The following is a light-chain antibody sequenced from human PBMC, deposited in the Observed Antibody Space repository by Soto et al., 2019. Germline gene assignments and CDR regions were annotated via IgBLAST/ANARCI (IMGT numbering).Light chain of an antibody. CDR3: CSYRSSRTWV. V-gene: IGLV2-14*01. J-gene: IGLJ3*02. CDR1: SSDIGSYNY. CDR2: EVT. Sequence: QPVLTQPASVSGSPGQSITISCTGTSSDIGSYNYVSWYQQCPGKAPRLLIYEVTNRPSGVSNRFSGSKSGNTASLTISGLQAEDDADYYCCSYRSSRTWVFGGGTKLTVL.